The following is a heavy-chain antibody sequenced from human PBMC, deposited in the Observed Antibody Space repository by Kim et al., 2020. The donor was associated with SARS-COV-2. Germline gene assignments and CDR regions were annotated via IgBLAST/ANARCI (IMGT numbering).Heavy chain of an antibody. CDR3: SSTPNPDVLLWFGESSLFDP. CDR1: GFTFSNDW. Sequence: GGSLRLSCAASGFTFSNDWMSWVRQAPGKGLEWVGRIKSNTEGGSTDYAAPGRGRFTSSRDESTNTLYRQMNSLKTEDISVYYCSSTPNPDVLLWFGESSLFDPWGQGTL. V-gene: IGHV3-15*01. D-gene: IGHD3-10*01. CDR2: IKSNTEGGST. J-gene: IGHJ5*02.